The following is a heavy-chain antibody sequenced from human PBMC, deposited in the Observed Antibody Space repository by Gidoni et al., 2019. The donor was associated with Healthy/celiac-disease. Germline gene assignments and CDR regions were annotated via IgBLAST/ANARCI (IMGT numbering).Heavy chain of an antibody. D-gene: IGHD2-8*01. CDR1: GFTFSSYA. V-gene: IGHV3-23*01. CDR2: ISGSGGST. J-gene: IGHJ6*02. Sequence: EVQLLESGGGLVQPGGSLRLSCAASGFTFSSYAMSWVRQAPGKGLEWDSAISGSGGSTYYADSVKGRFTISRDNSKNTLYLQMNSLRAEDTAVYYCAKGSMLYRNYYYYGMDVWGQGTTVTVSS. CDR3: AKGSMLYRNYYYYGMDV.